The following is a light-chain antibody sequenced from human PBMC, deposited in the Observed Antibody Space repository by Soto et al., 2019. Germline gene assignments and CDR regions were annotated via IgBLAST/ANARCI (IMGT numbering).Light chain of an antibody. J-gene: IGLJ3*02. CDR3: AAWDDSLSGWV. Sequence: QTVVIQPPSASGTPGQRVTISCSGSSSNIGSNYVYWYQQLPGTAPKLLISRNNERPSGVPDRFSGSKSGTSASLAISGLRSEDETDYYCAAWDDSLSGWVFGGGTKLTVL. V-gene: IGLV1-47*01. CDR1: SSNIGSNY. CDR2: RNN.